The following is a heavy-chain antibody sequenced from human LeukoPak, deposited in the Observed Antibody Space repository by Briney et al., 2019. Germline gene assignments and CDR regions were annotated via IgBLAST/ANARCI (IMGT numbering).Heavy chain of an antibody. D-gene: IGHD1-26*01. CDR1: GHISSTSL. Sequence: ASVTVSCKASGHISSTSLIHWVRAAPGQGPVWMGLINPRDGSTLYARHLQGRVTMTRGTYTRTVYMELNSLGSEDTAVYFCAREAAVGACNFDYWGQGTLVTVSS. CDR2: INPRDGST. J-gene: IGHJ4*02. CDR3: AREAAVGACNFDY. V-gene: IGHV1-46*04.